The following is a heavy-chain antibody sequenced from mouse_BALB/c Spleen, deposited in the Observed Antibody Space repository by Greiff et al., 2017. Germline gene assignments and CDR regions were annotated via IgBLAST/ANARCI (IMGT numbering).Heavy chain of an antibody. CDR1: GYAFTNYW. CDR3: ARDYYLAY. V-gene: IGHV1-63*01. CDR2: IYPGSGNT. J-gene: IGHJ3*01. Sequence: VQLQESGAELVRPGTSVKISCKASGYAFTNYWLGWVKQRPGHGLEWIGDIYPGSGNTYYNEKFKGKATLTADKSSSTAYMQLSSLTSEDSAVYFCARDYYLAYWGQGTLVTVSA. D-gene: IGHD1-1*01.